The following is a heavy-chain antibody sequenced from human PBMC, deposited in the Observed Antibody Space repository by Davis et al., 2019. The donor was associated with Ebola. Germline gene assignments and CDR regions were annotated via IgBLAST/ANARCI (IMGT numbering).Heavy chain of an antibody. V-gene: IGHV3-48*02. CDR2: ISTRNINI. D-gene: IGHD4-17*01. J-gene: IGHJ4*02. CDR1: GFSFSNYG. CDR3: TRDEDGDYDFDY. Sequence: GESLKISCEVSGFSFSNYGMTWVRQAPGKGLEWVAHISTRNINIKYADAAKGRFTISRDDAKNSLYLQMNSLRDEDTALYYCTRDEDGDYDFDYWGQGTLVTVSS.